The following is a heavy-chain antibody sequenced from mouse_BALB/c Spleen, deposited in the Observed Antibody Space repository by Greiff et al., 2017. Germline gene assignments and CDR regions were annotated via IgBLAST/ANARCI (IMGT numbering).Heavy chain of an antibody. V-gene: IGHV14-3*02. Sequence: VQLKQSGAELVKPGASVKLSCTASGFNIKDTYMHWVKQRPEQGLEWIGRIDPANGNTKYDPKFQGKATITADTSSNTAYLQLSSLTSEDTAVYYCATGGYYRYGVAWFAYWGQGTLVTVSA. CDR2: IDPANGNT. J-gene: IGHJ3*01. CDR3: ATGGYYRYGVAWFAY. CDR1: GFNIKDTY. D-gene: IGHD2-14*01.